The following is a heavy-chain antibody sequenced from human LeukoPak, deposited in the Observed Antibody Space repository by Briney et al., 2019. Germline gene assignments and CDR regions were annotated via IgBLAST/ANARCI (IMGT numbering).Heavy chain of an antibody. J-gene: IGHJ4*02. CDR2: ITGDGPTT. V-gene: IGHV3-23*01. CDR1: GLTFSSYG. CDR3: AKMQGYCDY. D-gene: IGHD2-15*01. Sequence: GGSLRLSCEASGLTFSSYGMSWVRQAPGKGLQWVSAITGDGPTTYYADSVKGRFTISRDNSKIMLYLQMSSLRAEDTAVYYCAKMQGYCDYGGQGTLVPVSS.